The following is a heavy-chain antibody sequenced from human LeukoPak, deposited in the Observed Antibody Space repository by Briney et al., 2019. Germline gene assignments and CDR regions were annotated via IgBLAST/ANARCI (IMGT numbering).Heavy chain of an antibody. D-gene: IGHD2-15*01. J-gene: IGHJ4*02. V-gene: IGHV3-23*01. CDR3: AKDRSVVVAASTFDY. Sequence: GGSLRLSCAASGFTFSSYAMSWVRQAPGKGLEWVSAISGSGGSTYYADSVKGRFTISRDNSKNTLYLQMNSPRAEDTAVYYCAKDRSVVVAASTFDYWGQGTLVTVSS. CDR2: ISGSGGST. CDR1: GFTFSSYA.